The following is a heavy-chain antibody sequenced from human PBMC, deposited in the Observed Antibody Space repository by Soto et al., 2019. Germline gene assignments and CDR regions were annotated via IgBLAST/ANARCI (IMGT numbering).Heavy chain of an antibody. J-gene: IGHJ3*01. CDR1: GGTLSSYT. V-gene: IGHV1-69*02. CDR3: ATMPPITTIR. CDR2: IIPILGIA. D-gene: IGHD1-20*01. Sequence: SVKVSCRASGGTLSSYTISWVRQAPGQGLEWMGRIIPILGIANYAQKFQGRVTITADKSTSTAYMELSSLRSEDTAVYYCATMPPITTIRWGQGTMVTVSS.